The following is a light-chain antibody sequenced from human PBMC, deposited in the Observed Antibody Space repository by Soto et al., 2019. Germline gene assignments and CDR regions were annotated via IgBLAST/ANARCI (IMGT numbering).Light chain of an antibody. Sequence: EIVLTQSPGTLSLSPGERATLSCRASQSISSSYLAWYQQKPGQAPRLLIYGASSRATGIPDRFSGSGSGTGFTLTISRLEPEDFAVYYCQQYGSSVFTFGPGTKVDI. CDR3: QQYGSSVFT. CDR1: QSISSSY. J-gene: IGKJ3*01. V-gene: IGKV3-20*01. CDR2: GAS.